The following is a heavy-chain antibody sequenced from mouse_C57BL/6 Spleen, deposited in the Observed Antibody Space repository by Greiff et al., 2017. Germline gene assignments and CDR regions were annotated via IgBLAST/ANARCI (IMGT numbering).Heavy chain of an antibody. CDR1: GYTFTSYW. Sequence: QVQLQQPGAELVKPGASVKMSCKASGYTFTSYWITWVKQRPGQGLEWIGDIYPGSGSTNYNEKFKSKATLTVDTSSSTAYMQLSSLTSEDSAVYYCARRMGLPAWFAYWGQGTLVTVSA. CDR2: IYPGSGST. V-gene: IGHV1-55*01. D-gene: IGHD2-4*01. CDR3: ARRMGLPAWFAY. J-gene: IGHJ3*01.